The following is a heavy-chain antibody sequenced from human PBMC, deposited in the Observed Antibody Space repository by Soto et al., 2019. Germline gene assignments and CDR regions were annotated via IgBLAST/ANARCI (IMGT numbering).Heavy chain of an antibody. Sequence: SETLSLTCTVSGGSISSSSYYWGWIRQPPGKGLEWIGSIYYSGSTYYNPSLKSRVTISVDTSKNQFSLKLSSVTAADTAVYYCARHGETFPTVTPLYYYYYYGMDVWGQGTTVTVSS. D-gene: IGHD4-17*01. CDR2: IYYSGST. CDR1: GGSISSSSYY. CDR3: ARHGETFPTVTPLYYYYYYGMDV. V-gene: IGHV4-39*01. J-gene: IGHJ6*02.